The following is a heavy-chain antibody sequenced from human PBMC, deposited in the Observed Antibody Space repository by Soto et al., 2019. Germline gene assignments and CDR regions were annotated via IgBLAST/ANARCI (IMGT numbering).Heavy chain of an antibody. CDR3: ARVPPTLEWLLFVW. CDR1: GGSISSYY. CDR2: IYYSGST. D-gene: IGHD3-3*01. Sequence: SETLSLTCTVSGGSISSYYWSWIRQPPGKGLEWIGYIYYSGSTNYNPSLKSRVTISVDTSKNQFSLKLSSVTAADTAVYYCARVPPTLEWLLFVWWGQGTLVTVSS. J-gene: IGHJ4*02. V-gene: IGHV4-59*01.